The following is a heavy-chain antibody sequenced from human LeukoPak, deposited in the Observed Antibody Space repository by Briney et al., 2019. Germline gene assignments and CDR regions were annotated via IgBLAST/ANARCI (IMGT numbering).Heavy chain of an antibody. CDR2: IIPIFGTA. D-gene: IGHD2/OR15-2a*01. CDR3: ARGNRLNYYMDV. V-gene: IGHV1-69*05. CDR1: GGTFSSYA. J-gene: IGHJ6*03. Sequence: ASVKVSCKASGGTFSSYAISWVRQAPGQGLEWMGVIIPIFGTANYAQKFQGRVTITTDESTSTAYMELSSLRSEDTAVYYCARGNRLNYYMDVWGKGTTVTVSS.